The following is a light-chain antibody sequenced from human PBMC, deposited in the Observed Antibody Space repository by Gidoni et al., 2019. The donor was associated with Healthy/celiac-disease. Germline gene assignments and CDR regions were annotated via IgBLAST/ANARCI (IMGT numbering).Light chain of an antibody. Sequence: QSALTQPASVSVSPGRSITIACTGTSSYVGGYNYVSWYQQHPGKDPKLMIYDVSNRPSGFSNRFSGSKSGNTASLTISGLQAEDEADYYCSSHTSSSTLVFGGGTKLTVL. CDR2: DVS. V-gene: IGLV2-14*01. CDR1: SSYVGGYNY. J-gene: IGLJ2*01. CDR3: SSHTSSSTLV.